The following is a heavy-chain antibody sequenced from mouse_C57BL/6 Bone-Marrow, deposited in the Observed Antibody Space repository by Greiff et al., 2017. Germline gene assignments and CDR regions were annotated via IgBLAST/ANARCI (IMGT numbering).Heavy chain of an antibody. V-gene: IGHV1-50*01. CDR1: GYTFTSYW. Sequence: QVQLQQPGAELVKPGASVKLSCKAPGYTFTSYWMQWVKQRPGQGLEWIGEIDPSDSYTNYNQKFKGKATLTVDTSSSTAYMQLSSLTSEDSAVYYCARPGSIPYAMDYWGQGTSVTVSS. CDR2: IDPSDSYT. J-gene: IGHJ4*01. D-gene: IGHD1-1*01. CDR3: ARPGSIPYAMDY.